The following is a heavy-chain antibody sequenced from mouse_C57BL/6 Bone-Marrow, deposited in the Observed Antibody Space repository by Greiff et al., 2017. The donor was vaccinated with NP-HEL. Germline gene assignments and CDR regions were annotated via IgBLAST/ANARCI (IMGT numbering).Heavy chain of an antibody. D-gene: IGHD2-10*02. CDR2: IDPSDSYT. V-gene: IGHV1-59*01. Sequence: QVQLQQPGAELVRPGTSVKLSCKASGYTFTSYWMHWVKQRPGQGLEWIGVIDPSDSYTNYNQKFKGKATLTVDTSSSTADMQLSSLTSEDSAVYYCARWGYGNYGYFDVWGTGTTVTVSS. J-gene: IGHJ1*03. CDR3: ARWGYGNYGYFDV. CDR1: GYTFTSYW.